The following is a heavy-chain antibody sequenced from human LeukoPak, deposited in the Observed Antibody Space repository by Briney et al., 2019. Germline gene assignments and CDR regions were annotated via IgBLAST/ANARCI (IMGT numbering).Heavy chain of an antibody. V-gene: IGHV5-51*01. Sequence: GESLKISCKGSGYNFTSYWIGWVRQMPGKGLEWMGIIYSGDSDTRYSPSFQGQVTISVDKSISTAYLQWSSLKASDTAMYYCARVLLSYYYGSGRVPYYYYYYMDVWGKGTTVTVSS. D-gene: IGHD3-10*01. CDR2: IYSGDSDT. CDR3: ARVLLSYYYGSGRVPYYYYYYMDV. J-gene: IGHJ6*03. CDR1: GYNFTSYW.